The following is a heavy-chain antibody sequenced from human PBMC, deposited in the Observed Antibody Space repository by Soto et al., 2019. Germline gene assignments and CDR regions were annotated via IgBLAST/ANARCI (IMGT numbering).Heavy chain of an antibody. D-gene: IGHD2-8*01. CDR1: GGSISTYY. J-gene: IGHJ6*02. V-gene: IGHV4-59*01. CDR3: ARVGSYADV. CDR2: IYYSGST. Sequence: SETLSLTCTVSGGSISTYYWSWVRQPPGKGLEWIGYIYYSGSTNYNPSLKSRVTISVDTSKNQFSLKLSSVTAADTAVYYCARVGSYADVWGQGTTVTVSS.